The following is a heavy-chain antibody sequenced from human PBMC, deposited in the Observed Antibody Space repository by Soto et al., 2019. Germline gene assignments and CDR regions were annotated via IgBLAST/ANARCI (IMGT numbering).Heavy chain of an antibody. V-gene: IGHV4-39*01. Sequence: QLQLQESGPGLVKPLETLSLTCTVSGGSISSSSYFWGWIRQPPGKGLEWIGSIYYSGSTYYNPSLKSRVTISVDTSKNQFSLKLSSVTATDTAVYFCARIEGGFPSYDSRGAFDIWGQGTMVTVSS. CDR2: IYYSGST. D-gene: IGHD3-22*01. CDR1: GGSISSSSYF. J-gene: IGHJ3*02. CDR3: ARIEGGFPSYDSRGAFDI.